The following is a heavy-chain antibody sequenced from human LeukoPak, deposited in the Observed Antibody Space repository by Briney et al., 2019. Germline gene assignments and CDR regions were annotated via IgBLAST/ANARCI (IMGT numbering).Heavy chain of an antibody. J-gene: IGHJ4*02. Sequence: ASVKVSCKASGYTFTNFGISWVRQAPGQGLEWMGWISAYNGNTKYAQNLQGRVTMTTDKSTSTAYMDLRSLRSDDTAVYYCVREAGDYYLDNWGQGTLVTVSS. V-gene: IGHV1-18*01. CDR1: GYTFTNFG. CDR2: ISAYNGNT. D-gene: IGHD4-17*01. CDR3: VREAGDYYLDN.